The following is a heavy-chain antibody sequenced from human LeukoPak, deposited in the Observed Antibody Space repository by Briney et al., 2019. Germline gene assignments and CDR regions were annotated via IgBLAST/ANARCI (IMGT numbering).Heavy chain of an antibody. D-gene: IGHD1-26*01. CDR2: ISGSGGTT. CDR1: GFTFSDYA. CDR3: ARDRSGSL. J-gene: IGHJ4*02. V-gene: IGHV3-23*01. Sequence: GGSLRLSCAASGFTFSDYAMSWVRQAPGTGLEWVSTISGSGGTTYYADSVKGRFTISRDNAKNSLYLQMDSLRAEDTAVYYCARDRSGSLWGQGTLVTVSS.